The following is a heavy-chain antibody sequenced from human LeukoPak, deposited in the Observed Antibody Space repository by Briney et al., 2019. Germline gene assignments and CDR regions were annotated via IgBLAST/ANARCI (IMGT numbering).Heavy chain of an antibody. Sequence: VGSLRLSCAAPGFTFSSYEMNWVRQAPGEGVERVSYISSSDSTIYYADSVKGRFTISRDNAKNSLYLQMNSLRAEDTAVYYCARGESVDYWGQGTLVTVSS. CDR2: ISSSDSTI. J-gene: IGHJ4*02. CDR1: GFTFSSYE. CDR3: ARGESVDY. V-gene: IGHV3-48*03.